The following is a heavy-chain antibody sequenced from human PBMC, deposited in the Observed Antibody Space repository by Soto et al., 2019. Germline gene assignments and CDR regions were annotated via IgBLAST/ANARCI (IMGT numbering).Heavy chain of an antibody. CDR3: PRRLSTRDFYYYMDV. J-gene: IGHJ6*03. V-gene: IGHV1-8*01. CDR1: GYTFTTYD. CDR2: MNPNSGNT. Sequence: QVQLVQSGAEVKKPGASVKVSCKTSGYTFTTYDIIWVRQATGQGLEWMGWMNPNSGNTGSAQKFQGRVIMTRNTSINTAYMELSSLRSDDTAVYYCPRRLSTRDFYYYMDVWGKGTTVTVSS. D-gene: IGHD3-10*01.